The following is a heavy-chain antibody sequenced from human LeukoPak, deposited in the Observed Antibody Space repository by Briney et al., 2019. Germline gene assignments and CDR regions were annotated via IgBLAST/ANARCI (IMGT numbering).Heavy chain of an antibody. CDR1: GGSISSGSYY. CDR3: ARANAGTPFWYYYYYMDV. V-gene: IGHV4-61*02. D-gene: IGHD2-8*01. Sequence: KASETLSLTCTVAGGSISSGSYYWGWIRQPAGKGLEWIGRIYTSGSTNYNPSLKSRVTISVDASKNQFSLKLSSVTAADTAVYYCARANAGTPFWYYYYYMDVWGKGTTVTVSS. J-gene: IGHJ6*03. CDR2: IYTSGST.